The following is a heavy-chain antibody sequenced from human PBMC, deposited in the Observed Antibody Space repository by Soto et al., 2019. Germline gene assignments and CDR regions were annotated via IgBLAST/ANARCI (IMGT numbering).Heavy chain of an antibody. CDR2: IYYSGST. CDR1: GGSISSSSYY. Sequence: QLQLQESGPGLVKPSETLSLTCTVSGGSISSSSYYWDWIRQPPGKGLEWIGSIYYSGSTYYNPSLKSRVTISVDTSKNQFSLKLSSVTAADTAVYYCARLLRHNYYGMDVWGQGTTVTVSS. D-gene: IGHD5-12*01. J-gene: IGHJ6*02. CDR3: ARLLRHNYYGMDV. V-gene: IGHV4-39*01.